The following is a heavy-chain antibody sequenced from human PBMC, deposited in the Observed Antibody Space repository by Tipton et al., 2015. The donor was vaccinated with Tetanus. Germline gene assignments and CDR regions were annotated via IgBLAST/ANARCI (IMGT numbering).Heavy chain of an antibody. V-gene: IGHV4-39*01. D-gene: IGHD3-16*01. J-gene: IGHJ3*02. CDR1: GDSIGSSGYF. CDR3: ARTWGVWVTSIDAFDI. CDR2: IYYSGST. Sequence: TLSLTCTVSGDSIGSSGYFWGWIRQAPGKGLEWIGNIYYSGSTDYNPSLKSRVAISVDTSKNQFSLKLSSVTAADTAVYYCARTWGVWVTSIDAFDIWGQGTKVAVSS.